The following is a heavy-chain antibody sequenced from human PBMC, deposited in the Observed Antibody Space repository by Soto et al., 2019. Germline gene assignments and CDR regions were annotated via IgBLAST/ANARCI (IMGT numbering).Heavy chain of an antibody. V-gene: IGHV4-39*01. J-gene: IGHJ4*02. Sequence: PSETLSLTCTVSGGSITNDSHYWGWIRQPPGKGLEWIGTISYSGRTYYNPSLKSRVTVSVDTSKSQYSLKLTSVTAADTALYYCVRTGNYYLSPFDVWGQGTQLTVSS. CDR1: GGSITNDSHY. CDR2: ISYSGRT. D-gene: IGHD3-9*01. CDR3: VRTGNYYLSPFDV.